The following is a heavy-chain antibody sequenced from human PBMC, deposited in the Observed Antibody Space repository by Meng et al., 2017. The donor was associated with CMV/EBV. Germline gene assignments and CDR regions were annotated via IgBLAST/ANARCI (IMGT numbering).Heavy chain of an antibody. CDR1: GGSVSSGSYY. CDR3: AREGPDGMDA. CDR2: IYYSGST. J-gene: IGHJ6*02. V-gene: IGHV4-61*01. Sequence: SETLSLTCTVSGGSVSSGSYYWSWIRQPPGKGLEWIGYIYYSGSTNYNPSLKSRVTISVDTSKNQFSLKLSSVTAADTAVYYCAREGPDGMDAWGQGTTVTVSS.